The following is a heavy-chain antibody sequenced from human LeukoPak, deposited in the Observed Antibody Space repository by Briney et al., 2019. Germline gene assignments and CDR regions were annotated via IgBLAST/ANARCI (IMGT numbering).Heavy chain of an antibody. CDR1: GASISPYY. CDR3: ASDGFGDFDY. J-gene: IGHJ4*02. CDR2: IYNSGYT. Sequence: SETLSLTCTVSGASISPYYWSWIRQPAGKGLEWIGRIYNSGYTNYNPSLESRVTMSLDTSKNEFSLKLSSVTAADTALYYCASDGFGDFDYWGQGTLVTVSS. V-gene: IGHV4-4*07. D-gene: IGHD3-10*01.